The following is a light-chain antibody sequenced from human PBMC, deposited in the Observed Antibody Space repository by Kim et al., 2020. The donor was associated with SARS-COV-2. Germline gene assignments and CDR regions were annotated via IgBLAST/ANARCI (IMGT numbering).Light chain of an antibody. V-gene: IGLV3-19*01. CDR1: SLRKYY. Sequence: SSELTQDPAVSVALGQTVRITCEGDSLRKYYARWYQQKPGQAPVLLISGKNNRPSGIPDRFSGSSSGNTASLTIAGAQAEDEADYYCNSRDTSNFVIFGGGTQLTVL. CDR2: GKN. CDR3: NSRDTSNFVI. J-gene: IGLJ2*01.